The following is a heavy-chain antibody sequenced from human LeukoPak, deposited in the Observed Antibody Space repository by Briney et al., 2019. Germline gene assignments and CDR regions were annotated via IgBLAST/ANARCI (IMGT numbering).Heavy chain of an antibody. CDR3: ARGSITMIDI. Sequence: PSETLSLTCTVSGGSISSGDYSWGWIRQPSGRGLEWIGYIYYSGSTYYNPSLKSRVTISVDTSKNQFSLKLSSVTAADTAVYYCARGSITMIDIWGQGTLVTVSS. V-gene: IGHV4-30-4*01. J-gene: IGHJ4*02. D-gene: IGHD3-22*01. CDR2: IYYSGST. CDR1: GGSISSGDYS.